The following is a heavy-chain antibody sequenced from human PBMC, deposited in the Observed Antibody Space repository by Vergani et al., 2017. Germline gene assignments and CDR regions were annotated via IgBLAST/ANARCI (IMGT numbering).Heavy chain of an antibody. CDR3: ARGTRFEYSSSWLDY. V-gene: IGHV4-31*03. D-gene: IGHD6-6*01. CDR2: IYYSGST. J-gene: IGHJ4*02. Sequence: QVQLQESGPGLVKPSQTLSLTCTVSGGSISSGGYYWSWIRQHPGKGLEWIGYIYYSGSTYYNPSLKSRVTISVDTSKNQFSLKLSSVTAADTAVYYCARGTRFEYSSSWLDYWGQGTLVTVSS. CDR1: GGSISSGGYY.